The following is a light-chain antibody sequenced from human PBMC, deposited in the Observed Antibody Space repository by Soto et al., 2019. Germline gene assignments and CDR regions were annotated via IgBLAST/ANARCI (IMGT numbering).Light chain of an antibody. CDR3: LQDYNYPRT. Sequence: IQMSQSPSTLSATAGDRVTITCRASQGMRNDLGWYQQKPGKAPKLLIYAASSLQSGVPSRFSGSGSGTDFTLTISSLQPEDFATYYCLQDYNYPRTFGQGTKVDIK. J-gene: IGKJ1*01. V-gene: IGKV1-6*01. CDR1: QGMRND. CDR2: AAS.